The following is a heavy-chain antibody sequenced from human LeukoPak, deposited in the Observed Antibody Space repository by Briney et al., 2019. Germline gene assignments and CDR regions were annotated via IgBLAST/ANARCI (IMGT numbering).Heavy chain of an antibody. D-gene: IGHD2-2*01. CDR3: ARGYCSSTSYYRDAFDI. CDR2: ISSSSSYI. J-gene: IGHJ3*02. CDR1: GFTFSSYS. Sequence: GGSLRLSCAASGFTFSSYSMNWVRQAPGKGLEWVSSISSSSSYIYYADSVKGRFTISRDNAKNSLYLQTNSLRAEDTAVYYCARGYCSSTSYYRDAFDIWGQGTMVTVSS. V-gene: IGHV3-21*01.